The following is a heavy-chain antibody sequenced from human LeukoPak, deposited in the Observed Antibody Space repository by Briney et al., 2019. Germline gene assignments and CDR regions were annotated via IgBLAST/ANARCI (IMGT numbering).Heavy chain of an antibody. V-gene: IGHV1-69*06. CDR2: IIPISGTR. J-gene: IGHJ1*01. CDR1: GGTFRSYS. D-gene: IGHD6-13*01. Sequence: SLKVSCKISGGTFRSYSISWVRQSPGPGLEWRGGIIPISGTRKYAQKFQCRVTMTEDRSTSTAYMALSSVMSEETALYCCTPYRSTWSPRFEYFQEWGQGTL. CDR3: TPYRSTWSPRFEYFQE.